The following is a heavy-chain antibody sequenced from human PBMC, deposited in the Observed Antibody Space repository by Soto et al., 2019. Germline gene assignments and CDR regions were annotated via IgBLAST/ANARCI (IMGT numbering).Heavy chain of an antibody. CDR2: ISGSGGST. D-gene: IGHD3-9*01. J-gene: IGHJ6*03. Sequence: GGSLRLSCAASGFTFSSYAMSWVRQAPGKGLERVSAISGSGGSTYYADSVKGRFTISRDNSKNTLYLQMNSLRAEDTAVYYCAKGSDDILTGCSYYYYMDVWGKGTTVTVSS. V-gene: IGHV3-23*01. CDR3: AKGSDDILTGCSYYYYMDV. CDR1: GFTFSSYA.